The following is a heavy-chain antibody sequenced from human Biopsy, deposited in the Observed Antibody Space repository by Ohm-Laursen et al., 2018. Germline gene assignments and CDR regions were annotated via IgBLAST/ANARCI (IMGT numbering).Heavy chain of an antibody. CDR1: GFNLGDYA. Sequence: SLRLSCAASGFNLGDYAMHWVRQVPGKGLEWVSGIKWNSGKIDYADSVKGRFTISRDNSRNTVYLQMNSLRAEDTAVYYCTRAEAGSGSLLYFDYWGQGTLVTVSS. V-gene: IGHV3-9*01. J-gene: IGHJ4*02. CDR3: TRAEAGSGSLLYFDY. D-gene: IGHD3-10*01. CDR2: IKWNSGKI.